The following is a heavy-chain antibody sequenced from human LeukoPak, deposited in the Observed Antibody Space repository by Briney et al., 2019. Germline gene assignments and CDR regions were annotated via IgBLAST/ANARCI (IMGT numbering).Heavy chain of an antibody. V-gene: IGHV1-2*02. CDR2: INPNSGGT. J-gene: IGHJ5*02. D-gene: IGHD2-2*01. Sequence: AASVKVSCKASGYTFTGYYMHWVRQAPGQGLEWMGWINPNSGGTNYAQKFQGRVTMTRDTSISTAYMELSRLRSDDTAVYYCAALGYCSSTSCYGHWFDPWGQGTLVTVSS. CDR1: GYTFTGYY. CDR3: AALGYCSSTSCYGHWFDP.